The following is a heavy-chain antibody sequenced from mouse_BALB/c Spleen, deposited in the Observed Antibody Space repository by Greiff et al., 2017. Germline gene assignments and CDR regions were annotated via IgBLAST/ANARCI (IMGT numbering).Heavy chain of an antibody. J-gene: IGHJ4*01. CDR3: GSGDRALDY. CDR2: IWAGGST. Sequence: VKLVESGPGLVAPSQSLSITCTVSGFSLTSYGLPWVRQPPGKGLEWLGVIWAGGSTNYNPALMSRLSISKDNYKSQVFLKMNSLQTDDTAMYYCGSGDRALDYWGQGTSVTVSS. V-gene: IGHV2-9*02. CDR1: GFSLTSYG. D-gene: IGHD3-2*01.